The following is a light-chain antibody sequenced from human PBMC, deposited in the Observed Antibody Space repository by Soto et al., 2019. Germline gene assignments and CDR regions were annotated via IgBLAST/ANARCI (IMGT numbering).Light chain of an antibody. CDR3: QQYYSTPPIT. CDR1: RIVLFSSNNKNY. J-gene: IGKJ5*01. V-gene: IGKV4-1*01. Sequence: ILMPQSPDSLAVSLAERATINCKSSRIVLFSSNNKNYLAWYQQKPGQPPKLLIYWASTRESGVPDRFSGSGSGTDFTLTISSLQAEDVAVYYCQQYYSTPPITFGQGTRLEIK. CDR2: WAS.